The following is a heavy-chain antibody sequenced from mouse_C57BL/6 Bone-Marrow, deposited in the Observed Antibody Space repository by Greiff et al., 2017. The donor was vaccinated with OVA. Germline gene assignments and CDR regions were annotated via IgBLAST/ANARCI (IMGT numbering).Heavy chain of an antibody. J-gene: IGHJ3*01. D-gene: IGHD4-1*01. CDR1: GFNIKDYY. CDR2: IDPEDGET. V-gene: IGHV14-2*01. CDR3: ARDPPLGLFAY. Sequence: VQLQQSGAELVKPGASVKLSCTASGFNIKDYYMHWVKQRTEQGLEWIGRIDPEDGETKYAPKFPGKATITADTSSNTAYLQLSSLTSEDTAVYYCARDPPLGLFAYWGQGTLVTVSA.